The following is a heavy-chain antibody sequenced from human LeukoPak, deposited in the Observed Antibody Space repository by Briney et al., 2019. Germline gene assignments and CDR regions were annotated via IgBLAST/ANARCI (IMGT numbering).Heavy chain of an antibody. J-gene: IGHJ4*02. Sequence: GGSLRLSCAASGFTFSTYSITWVRQTPGKGLEWVSSISSGSTYIYYADSLKGRFTISRDNAKNSLYLQMNGLRAEDTAVYYCARRYSSGWSSAVDYWGQGTLVTVSS. CDR2: ISSGSTYI. CDR3: ARRYSSGWSSAVDY. CDR1: GFTFSTYS. D-gene: IGHD6-19*01. V-gene: IGHV3-21*01.